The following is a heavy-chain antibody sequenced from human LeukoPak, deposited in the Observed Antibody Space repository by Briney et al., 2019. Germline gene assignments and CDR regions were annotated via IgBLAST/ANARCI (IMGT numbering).Heavy chain of an antibody. Sequence: ASVKVSCKASGGTFSSYAISWVRQAPGQGLEWMGRIIPILGIANYAQKFQGRVTITAGKSTSTAYMELSSLRSEDTAVYYCATYRHCGGDCYPEYFQHWGQGTLVTVSS. D-gene: IGHD2-21*02. CDR2: IIPILGIA. J-gene: IGHJ1*01. CDR3: ATYRHCGGDCYPEYFQH. CDR1: GGTFSSYA. V-gene: IGHV1-69*04.